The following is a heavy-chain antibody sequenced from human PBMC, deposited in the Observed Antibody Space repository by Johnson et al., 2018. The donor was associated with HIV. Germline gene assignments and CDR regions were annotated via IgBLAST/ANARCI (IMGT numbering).Heavy chain of an antibody. D-gene: IGHD1-1*01. CDR3: ATVWRNEGRHSFDV. V-gene: IGHV3-20*04. Sequence: VQLVESGGGVVRPGGSLRLSCAASGFTFDDYGMSWVRQAPGKGLEWVSGLNCSGGRTGYVDSVKGRFTISRDNSKNTLYLQMNSLRVEDTALYFCATVWRNEGRHSFDVWGLGTMVTVSS. J-gene: IGHJ3*01. CDR1: GFTFDDYG. CDR2: LNCSGGRT.